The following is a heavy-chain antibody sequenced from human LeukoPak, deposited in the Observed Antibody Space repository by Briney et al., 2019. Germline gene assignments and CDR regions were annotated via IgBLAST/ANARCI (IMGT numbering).Heavy chain of an antibody. V-gene: IGHV3-48*03. D-gene: IGHD1-26*01. CDR3: ASTIVGANLFDY. J-gene: IGHJ4*02. CDR1: GFTFSSYE. Sequence: PGGSLRLSCAASGFTFSSYEMNWVRQAPGKGLEWVSYISSSGSTIYYADSVKGRFTISRDNAKNSLYLQMNSLRAEDTAVYYCASTIVGANLFDYWGQGTLVTVSS. CDR2: ISSSGSTI.